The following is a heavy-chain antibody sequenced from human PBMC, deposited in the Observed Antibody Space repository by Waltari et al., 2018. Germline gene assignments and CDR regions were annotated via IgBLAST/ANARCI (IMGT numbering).Heavy chain of an antibody. J-gene: IGHJ5*02. D-gene: IGHD3-10*01. V-gene: IGHV4-34*01. CDR2: INHSGST. CDR3: ARQGSGGGWFDP. CDR1: GGSFSGYY. Sequence: QVQLQQWGAGLLKPSETLSLTCAVYGGSFSGYYWSWIRQPPGNGLEWIGEINHSGSTNYNPSLKSRVTISVDTSKNQFSLKLSSVTAADTAVYYCARQGSGGGWFDPWGQGTLVTVSS.